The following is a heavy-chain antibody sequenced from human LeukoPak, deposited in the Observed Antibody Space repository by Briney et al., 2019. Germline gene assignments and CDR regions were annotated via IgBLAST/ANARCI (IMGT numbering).Heavy chain of an antibody. J-gene: IGHJ6*02. CDR2: IYPGDSDT. Sequence: GESLKISCKGSGYSFTSSWIGWVRQMSGKGLEWMGLIYPGDSDTRYSPSFQGPVTMSADTSITIASLQWGSLKGSGTATLYSGRQGMDVWGQGTTVTVSS. CDR3: GRQGMDV. V-gene: IGHV5-51*01. CDR1: GYSFTSSW.